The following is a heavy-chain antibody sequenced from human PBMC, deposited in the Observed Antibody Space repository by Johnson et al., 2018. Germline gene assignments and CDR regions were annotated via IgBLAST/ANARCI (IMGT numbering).Heavy chain of an antibody. Sequence: QVQLVESGGGVVQPGRSLRLSCGVSGFLFSDFGMHWVRQAPGKGLEWVAGLSYDGSDEYYADFVKGRFTISRDNSKNSLHLQMNSLRVEDTAIYYFARSNYRGVKNYMEVRGKGTTVTVSS. CDR1: GFLFSDFG. CDR3: ARSNYRGVKNYMEV. CDR2: LSYDGSDE. D-gene: IGHD3-16*02. V-gene: IGHV3-30*03. J-gene: IGHJ6*03.